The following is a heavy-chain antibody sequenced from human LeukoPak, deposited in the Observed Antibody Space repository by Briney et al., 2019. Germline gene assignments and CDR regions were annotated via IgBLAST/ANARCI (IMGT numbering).Heavy chain of an antibody. V-gene: IGHV3-23*01. J-gene: IGHJ4*02. CDR1: GFTFSSYA. Sequence: QPGGSLRLSCAASGFTFSSYAMSWVRQAPGKGLEWVSAISGSGGSTYYADSVKGWFTISRDNSKNTLYLQMNSLRAEDTAVYYCAKWGYIVVVPAAIRDDYWGQGTLVTVSS. D-gene: IGHD2-2*01. CDR2: ISGSGGST. CDR3: AKWGYIVVVPAAIRDDY.